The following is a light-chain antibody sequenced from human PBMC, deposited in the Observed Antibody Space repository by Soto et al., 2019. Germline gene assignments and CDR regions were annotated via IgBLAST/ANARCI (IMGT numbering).Light chain of an antibody. Sequence: EIVLPPSPGTLSLSAGARATLSCMASQRVTSSNLAWYQQKPGQAPRLLTYAASSRATGIPARFSGSGSGTDFTLTISCLEPEDFAVYYCQQRSNWPRAFGQGTKVDIK. CDR3: QQRSNWPRA. V-gene: IGKV3D-20*02. CDR1: QRVTSSN. J-gene: IGKJ1*01. CDR2: AAS.